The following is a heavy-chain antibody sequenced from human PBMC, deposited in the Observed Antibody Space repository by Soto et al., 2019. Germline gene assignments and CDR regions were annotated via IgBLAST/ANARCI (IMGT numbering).Heavy chain of an antibody. V-gene: IGHV1-3*01. Sequence: ASVKVSFKASGYTFTSYAMHWVRQAPGQRLEWMGWINAGNGNTKYSQKFQGRVTITRDTSASTAYMELSSLRSEDTAVYYCARDGLTGYDAFDIWGQGTMVTVSS. CDR3: ARDGLTGYDAFDI. CDR2: INAGNGNT. J-gene: IGHJ3*02. CDR1: GYTFTSYA. D-gene: IGHD7-27*01.